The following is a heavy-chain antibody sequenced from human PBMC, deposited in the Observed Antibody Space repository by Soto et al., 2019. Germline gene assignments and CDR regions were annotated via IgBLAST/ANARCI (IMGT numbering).Heavy chain of an antibody. CDR3: AGALGDSSSTGDY. D-gene: IGHD3-22*01. CDR2: ISAYNGNT. J-gene: IGHJ4*02. Sequence: QVQLVQSGAEVKKPGASVKVSCKASGYTFTSYGITWVRQAPGQGLEWMGWISAYNGNTNYAQKLQGRVTMTTDTATSTAYRELRSLRSDDTAVYYCAGALGDSSSTGDYWGQGTQVTVSS. CDR1: GYTFTSYG. V-gene: IGHV1-18*01.